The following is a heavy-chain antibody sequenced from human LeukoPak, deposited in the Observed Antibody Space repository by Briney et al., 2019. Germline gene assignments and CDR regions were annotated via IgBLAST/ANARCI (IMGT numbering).Heavy chain of an antibody. V-gene: IGHV3-15*01. CDR3: TTDPPSVGYFDY. CDR1: GFTFSDAW. CDR2: IKSKTDGGTT. J-gene: IGHJ4*02. Sequence: GGSLRLSCAPSGFTFSDAWMNWVRQAPGKGLEWVGRIKSKTDGGTTDYAAPVKGRFTISRDDSKNTLYLQMNSLKTEDTAVYYCTTDPPSVGYFDYWGQGTLVTVSS. D-gene: IGHD1-26*01.